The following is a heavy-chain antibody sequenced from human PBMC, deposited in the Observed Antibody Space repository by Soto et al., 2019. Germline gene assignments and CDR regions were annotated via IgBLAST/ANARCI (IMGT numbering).Heavy chain of an antibody. CDR3: ATGAGRPADHFDW. J-gene: IGHJ4*02. V-gene: IGHV3-15*01. Sequence: EVQLVESGGGLLKPGGSLRLSCAASGFPFSNTWMTWVRQAPGKELEWVGRIKSEIEGGTTDYAAPVKSRFTISRDDSKNTLFLQMNSLKSEDTAVYYCATGAGRPADHFDWWGQGTLVTVSS. CDR2: IKSEIEGGTT. CDR1: GFPFSNTW. D-gene: IGHD3-10*01.